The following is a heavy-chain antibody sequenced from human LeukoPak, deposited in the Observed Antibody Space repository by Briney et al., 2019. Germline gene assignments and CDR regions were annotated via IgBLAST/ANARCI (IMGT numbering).Heavy chain of an antibody. CDR2: ISSSGSYT. V-gene: IGHV3-11*06. J-gene: IGHJ6*02. D-gene: IGHD2-2*01. CDR1: GFTFSDYY. Sequence: PGGSLRVAFAAPGFTFSDYYMSWIRQAPGKGLEWVSYISSSGSYTSYADSVKGRFTISRDNAKNSLYLQMNSRRAEDTAVYYCARGGFCTGTSCSPSAPAPYYYYGMDVWGQGTTVTVSS. CDR3: ARGGFCTGTSCSPSAPAPYYYYGMDV.